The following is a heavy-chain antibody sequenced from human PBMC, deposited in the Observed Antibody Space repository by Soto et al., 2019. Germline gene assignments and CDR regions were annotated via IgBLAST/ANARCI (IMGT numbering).Heavy chain of an antibody. CDR1: GFTFSSYA. Sequence: GGSLRLSCAASGFTFSSYAMSWVRQAPGKGLEWVSAISGSGGSTYYADSVKGRVTISRDNSKNTLYLQMNSLRAEDTAVYYCAKDRWEVRFLEWLTPFDYWGQGTLVTVSS. CDR3: AKDRWEVRFLEWLTPFDY. V-gene: IGHV3-23*01. CDR2: ISGSGGST. D-gene: IGHD3-3*01. J-gene: IGHJ4*02.